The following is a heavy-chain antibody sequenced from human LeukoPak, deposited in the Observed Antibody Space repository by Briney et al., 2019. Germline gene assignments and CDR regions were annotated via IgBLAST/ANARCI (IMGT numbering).Heavy chain of an antibody. CDR2: INHSGST. D-gene: IGHD3-10*01. CDR1: GGSFSGYY. V-gene: IGHV4-34*01. J-gene: IGHJ3*02. CDR3: ARSGGLDSFDI. Sequence: PSEALSLTCAVYGGSFSGYYWSWIRQPPGKGLEWIGEINHSGSTNYNPSLKSRVTISVDTSKNQFSLKLSSVIAADTAVYYCARSGGLDSFDIWGQGTMVTVSS.